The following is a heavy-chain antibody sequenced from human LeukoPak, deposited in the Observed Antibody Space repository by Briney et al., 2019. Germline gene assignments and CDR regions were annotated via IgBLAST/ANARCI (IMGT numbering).Heavy chain of an antibody. J-gene: IGHJ5*02. Sequence: PSETLSLTCTVSGYSISSGYYWGWIRQPPGKGLEWIGSIYHSGSTYYNPSLTSRVTISVDTSKNQFSLKLSSVTAADTAVYYCARDLRITGTNWFDPWGQGTLVTVSS. CDR1: GYSISSGYY. CDR3: ARDLRITGTNWFDP. CDR2: IYHSGST. V-gene: IGHV4-38-2*02. D-gene: IGHD1-7*01.